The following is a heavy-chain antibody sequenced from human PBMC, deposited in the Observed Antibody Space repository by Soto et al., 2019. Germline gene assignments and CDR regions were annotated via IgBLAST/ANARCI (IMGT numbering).Heavy chain of an antibody. CDR3: ATTWGYCISTSCYPFSDY. Sequence: PGGSLRLSCAASGFTFSSYAMHWVRQAPGKGLEWVAVISYDGSNKYYADSVKGRFTISRDNSKNTLYLQMNSLRAEDTAVYYCATTWGYCISTSCYPFSDYWGQGTLVTVSS. V-gene: IGHV3-30-3*01. D-gene: IGHD2-2*01. CDR1: GFTFSSYA. J-gene: IGHJ4*02. CDR2: ISYDGSNK.